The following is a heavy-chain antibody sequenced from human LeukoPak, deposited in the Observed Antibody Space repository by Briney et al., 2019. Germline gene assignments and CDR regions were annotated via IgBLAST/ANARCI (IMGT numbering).Heavy chain of an antibody. V-gene: IGHV3-74*01. Sequence: GGSLRLSCAASGFTFSSCAMSWVRQAPGKGLEWVSRINSDGSSTSYADSVKGRFTISRDNAKNTLYLQTNSPKTEDTAVYYCTTDPFPRPCDSSGYYQEICAFDIWGQGTTVTVSS. D-gene: IGHD3-22*01. CDR2: INSDGSST. CDR3: TTDPFPRPCDSSGYYQEICAFDI. CDR1: GFTFSSCA. J-gene: IGHJ3*02.